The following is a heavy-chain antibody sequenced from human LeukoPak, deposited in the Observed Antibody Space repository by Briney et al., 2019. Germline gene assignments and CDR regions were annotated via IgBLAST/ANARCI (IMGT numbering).Heavy chain of an antibody. CDR2: IYPGDSDT. V-gene: IGHV5-51*01. D-gene: IGHD4-17*01. CDR1: GYNFLTFW. J-gene: IGHJ6*03. Sequence: NPGASLKISCETSGYNFLTFWIAWVRQLPGKGLEWMGVIYPGDSDTRYSPSFQGQVSISVDTSLSTAYLQWRSLRASDTAMYYCARLLDYDSTYYYMDVWGIGTSVIVS. CDR3: ARLLDYDSTYYYMDV.